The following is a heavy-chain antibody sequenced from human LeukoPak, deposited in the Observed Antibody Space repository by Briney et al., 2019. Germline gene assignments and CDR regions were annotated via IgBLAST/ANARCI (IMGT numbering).Heavy chain of an antibody. CDR2: ISYDGSNK. CDR3: AREGWSYCGGDCSGEGYFDY. D-gene: IGHD2-21*02. V-gene: IGHV3-30-3*01. Sequence: GGSLRLSCAASGFTFSSYAMHWVRQAPGKGLEWVAVISYDGSNKYYADSVKGRFTISRDNSKNTLYLQMNSLRAEDTAVNYCAREGWSYCGGDCSGEGYFDYWGQGTLVTVSS. J-gene: IGHJ4*02. CDR1: GFTFSSYA.